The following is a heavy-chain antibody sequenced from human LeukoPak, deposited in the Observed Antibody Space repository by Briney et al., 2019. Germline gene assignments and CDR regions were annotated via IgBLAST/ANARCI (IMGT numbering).Heavy chain of an antibody. CDR2: ISSSSSYI. Sequence: GGSLRLSRASTGFTVSSNYMSWVREAPGKVLEWVSFISSSSSYIYYADSLKGRFTISRDNAKNSLYLQMNSLRAEDTAVYYCARGTMFPYYFDYWGQGTLVTVSS. CDR1: GFTVSSNY. J-gene: IGHJ4*02. V-gene: IGHV3-21*01. CDR3: ARGTMFPYYFDY. D-gene: IGHD3-10*02.